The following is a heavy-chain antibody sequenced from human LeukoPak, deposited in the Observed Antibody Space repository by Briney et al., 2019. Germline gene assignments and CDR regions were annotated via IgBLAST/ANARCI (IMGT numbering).Heavy chain of an antibody. CDR1: GYTFTSYG. J-gene: IGHJ4*02. CDR3: ARDLEGSGYPWLFDY. Sequence: ASVKVSCKASGYTFTSYGISWVRRAPGQGLEWMGWISAYNGNTNYAQKLQGRVTMTTDTSTSTAYMELRSLRSDDTAVYYCARDLEGSGYPWLFDYWGQGTLVTVSS. CDR2: ISAYNGNT. D-gene: IGHD3-22*01. V-gene: IGHV1-18*01.